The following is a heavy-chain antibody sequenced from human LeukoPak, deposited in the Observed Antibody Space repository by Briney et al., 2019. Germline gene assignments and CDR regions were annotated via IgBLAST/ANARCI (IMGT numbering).Heavy chain of an antibody. CDR2: IWNDGSNK. J-gene: IGHJ6*03. CDR3: ARAEDSSSWYQYYYYYMDV. CDR1: GFTVSSYA. V-gene: IGHV3-33*01. D-gene: IGHD6-13*01. Sequence: GGSLRLSCAASGFTVSSYAMNWVRLAPGKGLEWVSVIWNDGSNKYYADSVKGRFNISRDNSKNTLYLQMNSLRAEDTAVYYCARAEDSSSWYQYYYYYMDVWGKGTTVTVSS.